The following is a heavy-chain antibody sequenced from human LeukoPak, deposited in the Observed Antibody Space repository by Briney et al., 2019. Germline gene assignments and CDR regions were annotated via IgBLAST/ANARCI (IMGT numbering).Heavy chain of an antibody. CDR2: ISSSSSYI. CDR1: GLTFSSYS. D-gene: IGHD3-9*01. J-gene: IGHJ4*02. V-gene: IGHV3-21*01. Sequence: GGSLRLSCAASGLTFSSYSMNWVRQAPGKGLEWVSSISSSSSYIYYADSVKGRFTISRDNAKNSLYLQMNSLRAEDTAVYYCARDLDHDILTGYYNVWGSDYWGQGTLVTVSS. CDR3: ARDLDHDILTGYYNVWGSDY.